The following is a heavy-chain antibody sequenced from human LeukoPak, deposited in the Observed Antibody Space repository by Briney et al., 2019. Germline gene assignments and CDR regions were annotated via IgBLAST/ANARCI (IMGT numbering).Heavy chain of an antibody. D-gene: IGHD2-2*01. Sequence: VASVKVSCKASGGTFSSYAISWVRQAPGQGLEWMGRIIPILGIANYAQKFQGRVTITADKSTSTAYMELSSLRSEDTAVYYCARGVVPAAMLEGNWYFDLWGRGTLVTVSS. CDR2: IIPILGIA. J-gene: IGHJ2*01. CDR1: GGTFSSYA. V-gene: IGHV1-69*04. CDR3: ARGVVPAAMLEGNWYFDL.